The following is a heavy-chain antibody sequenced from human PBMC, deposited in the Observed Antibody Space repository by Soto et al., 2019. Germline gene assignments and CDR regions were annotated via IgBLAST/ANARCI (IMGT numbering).Heavy chain of an antibody. D-gene: IGHD3-22*01. CDR1: GFTFRDYY. CDR3: ARQKAWTGEWLSLYAPGMDV. V-gene: IGHV3-11*01. CDR2: ISSSGSTI. J-gene: IGHJ6*02. Sequence: QVQLVESGGGLVKPGGSLRLSCAASGFTFRDYYMSWIRQAPGKGLEWVSYISSSGSTIYYADSVKGRFTISRDNAKNSLYLQMNSLRAEDTAVYYCARQKAWTGEWLSLYAPGMDVWGQGTTVTVSS.